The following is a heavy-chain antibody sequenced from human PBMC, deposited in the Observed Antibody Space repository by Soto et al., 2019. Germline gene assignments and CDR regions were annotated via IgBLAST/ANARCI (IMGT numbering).Heavy chain of an antibody. CDR2: ISSSSSTI. CDR3: ASGYSSSGDYYGMDV. D-gene: IGHD6-13*01. Sequence: GGSLRLSCAASGFTFSSYSMNWVRQAPGKGLEWVSYISSSSSTIYYADSVKGRFTISRDNAKNSLYLQMNSLRDEDTAVYYCASGYSSSGDYYGMDVWGQGTTVTVSS. V-gene: IGHV3-48*02. J-gene: IGHJ6*02. CDR1: GFTFSSYS.